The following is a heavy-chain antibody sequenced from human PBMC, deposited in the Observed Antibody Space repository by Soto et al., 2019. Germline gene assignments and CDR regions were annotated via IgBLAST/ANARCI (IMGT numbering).Heavy chain of an antibody. CDR2: MSGSGGST. Sequence: GGPLRLSCAASGFPFSSYALSLVRQAPGKGLEWVSAMSGSGGSTYYADYVKGRFTISRDKSKNTLYLQMNSLRAQDTAVYSCVKERMEQDQLLPFLDYWGQGTLVTVSS. D-gene: IGHD2-2*01. CDR3: VKERMEQDQLLPFLDY. J-gene: IGHJ4*02. CDR1: GFPFSSYA. V-gene: IGHV3-23*01.